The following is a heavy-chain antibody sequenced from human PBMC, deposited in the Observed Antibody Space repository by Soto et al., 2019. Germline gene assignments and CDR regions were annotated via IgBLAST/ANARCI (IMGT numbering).Heavy chain of an antibody. CDR1: GFSFSSYA. Sequence: PGGSLRLSCAASGFSFSSYAMSWVRQAPGKGLEWVSGISGSGGTTYYAESVKGRFTISRDNFKNTLYLQVNSLRAEDTAVYYCAKDQAAAGTISRYFQHWGQGTLVTVSS. V-gene: IGHV3-23*01. CDR2: ISGSGGTT. CDR3: AKDQAAAGTISRYFQH. D-gene: IGHD6-13*01. J-gene: IGHJ1*01.